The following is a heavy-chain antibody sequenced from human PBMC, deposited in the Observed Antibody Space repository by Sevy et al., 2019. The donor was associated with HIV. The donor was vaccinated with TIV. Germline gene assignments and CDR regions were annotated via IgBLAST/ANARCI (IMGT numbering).Heavy chain of an antibody. CDR3: ARGVSNVDTAMVY. V-gene: IGHV4-34*01. J-gene: IGHJ4*02. CDR1: GGSFSGYY. Sequence: SETLSLTCAVYGGSFSGYYWSWIRQPPGKGLELIGEINHSGSTNYNPSLKSRVTISVDTSKNQFSLKLSSVTAADTAVYYCARGVSNVDTAMVYWGQGTLVTVSS. D-gene: IGHD5-18*01. CDR2: INHSGST.